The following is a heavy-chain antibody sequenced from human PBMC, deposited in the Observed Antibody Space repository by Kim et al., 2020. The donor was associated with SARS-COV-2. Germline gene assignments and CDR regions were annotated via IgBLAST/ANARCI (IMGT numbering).Heavy chain of an antibody. Sequence: YDSDAVKGRFTNSRDSSKNVVDLQMNSLSADDTAVYYCAKTIVEARFFDYWGQGTLVTVSS. V-gene: IGHV3-53*01. J-gene: IGHJ4*02. CDR3: AKTIVEARFFDY. D-gene: IGHD6-6*01.